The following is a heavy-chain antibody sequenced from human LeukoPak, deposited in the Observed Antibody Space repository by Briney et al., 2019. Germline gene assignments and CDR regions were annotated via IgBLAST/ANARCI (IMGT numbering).Heavy chain of an antibody. V-gene: IGHV3-48*03. CDR1: GFTFSNYE. CDR2: INSGGSII. CDR3: AELGISMIGGV. J-gene: IGHJ6*03. Sequence: PGGSLRLSCAASGFTFSNYEMNWLRPAPGKGLEWVSYINSGGSIIYYAHSVKGGSTLSRDNANNSLHLQINSLRAQHTAVYFLAELGISMIGGVWGKGTPVTISS. D-gene: IGHD3-10*02.